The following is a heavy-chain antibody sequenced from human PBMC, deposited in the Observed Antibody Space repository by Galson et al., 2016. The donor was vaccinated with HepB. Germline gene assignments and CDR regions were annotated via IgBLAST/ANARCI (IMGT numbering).Heavy chain of an antibody. Sequence: SLRLSCAASGFTVSNNYMRWIRQAPGKGLEWVSLICSGGSTYYADSVKGRFTISRDNSKNTLYLQMNSLRDEDTAVYYCARGGGPAAAVWGQGTLVTVSS. CDR1: GFTVSNNY. CDR3: ARGGGPAAAV. CDR2: ICSGGST. J-gene: IGHJ4*02. D-gene: IGHD6-13*01. V-gene: IGHV3-66*01.